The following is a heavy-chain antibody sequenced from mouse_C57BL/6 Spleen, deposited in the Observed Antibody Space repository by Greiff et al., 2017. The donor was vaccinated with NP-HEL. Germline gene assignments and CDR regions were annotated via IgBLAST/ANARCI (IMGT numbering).Heavy chain of an antibody. CDR3: AREWITTVVADY. CDR2: ISSGSSTI. CDR1: GFTFSDYG. V-gene: IGHV5-17*01. J-gene: IGHJ2*01. D-gene: IGHD1-1*01. Sequence: EVKLVESGGGLVKPGGSLKLSCAASGFTFSDYGMHWVRQAPEKGLEWVAYISSGSSTIYYADTVKGRFTISRDNAKNTLFLQMTSLRSEDTAMYYCAREWITTVVADYWGQGTTLTVSS.